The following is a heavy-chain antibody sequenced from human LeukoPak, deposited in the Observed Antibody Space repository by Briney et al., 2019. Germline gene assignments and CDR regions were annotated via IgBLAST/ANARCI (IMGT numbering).Heavy chain of an antibody. CDR3: ARGKPTVTRFYYFDY. V-gene: IGHV4-61*05. J-gene: IGHJ4*02. CDR2: IYYSGST. Sequence: SETLSLTCTVSGGSISSSSYYWSWIRQPPGKGLEWIGYIYYSGSTNYNPSLKSRVTISVDTSKNQFSLKLSSVTAADTAVYYCARGKPTVTRFYYFDYWGQGTLVTVSS. CDR1: GGSISSSSYY. D-gene: IGHD4-17*01.